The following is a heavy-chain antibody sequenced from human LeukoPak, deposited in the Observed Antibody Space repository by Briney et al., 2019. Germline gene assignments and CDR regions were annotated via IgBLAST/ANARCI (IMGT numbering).Heavy chain of an antibody. J-gene: IGHJ5*02. CDR1: GFSFTNSV. Sequence: ASVKVSCKTSGFSFTNSVVQWVRQARGQRLEWIGWVVVGSGNTDYAPKFQERVTITRDISTSTAFMELRGLRSEDTAVYYCAAAFDDNTGYYFPLGWFDPWGQGALATVSS. CDR3: AAAFDDNTGYYFPLGWFDP. D-gene: IGHD3-22*01. CDR2: VVVGSGNT. V-gene: IGHV1-58*01.